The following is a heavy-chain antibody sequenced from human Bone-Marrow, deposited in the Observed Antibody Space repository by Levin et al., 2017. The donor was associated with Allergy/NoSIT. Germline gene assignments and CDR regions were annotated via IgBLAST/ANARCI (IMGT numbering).Heavy chain of an antibody. CDR1: GDTFSSYD. J-gene: IGHJ5*02. Sequence: GASVKVSCKASGDTFSSYDINWVRQASGQGLEWMGCMNPKSGNTVYAQKFQGRVTMTRNTSISTAYMDLSSLRSDDTAVYYCATGQGHLVGPPWGQGTLVTVSS. D-gene: IGHD6-6*01. V-gene: IGHV1-8*01. CDR3: ATGQGHLVGPP. CDR2: MNPKSGNT.